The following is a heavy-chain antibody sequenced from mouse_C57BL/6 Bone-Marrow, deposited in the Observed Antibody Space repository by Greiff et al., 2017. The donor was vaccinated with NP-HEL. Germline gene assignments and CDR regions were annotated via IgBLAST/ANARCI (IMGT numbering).Heavy chain of an antibody. V-gene: IGHV1-7*01. CDR2: INPSSGYT. Sequence: VQLQQSGAELAKPGASVKLSCKASGYTFTSYWMHWVKQRPGQGLEWIGYINPSSGYTKYNQKFKDKATLTADTSSSTAYMQLSSLTYEDSAVYYCARSPYYYGSSYRRYFDYWGQGTTLTVSS. D-gene: IGHD1-1*01. J-gene: IGHJ2*01. CDR3: ARSPYYYGSSYRRYFDY. CDR1: GYTFTSYW.